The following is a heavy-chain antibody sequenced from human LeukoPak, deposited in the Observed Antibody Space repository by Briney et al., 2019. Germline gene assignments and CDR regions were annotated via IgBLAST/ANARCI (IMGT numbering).Heavy chain of an antibody. CDR3: AKGNIAELPAAPYY. D-gene: IGHD2-2*01. CDR2: ISDSGGDT. V-gene: IGHV3-23*01. J-gene: IGHJ4*02. CDR1: GFTFSSYA. Sequence: GGSLRLSCAASGFTFSSYAMSWVRQAPGKGLDSFSVISDSGGDTYYADSVKGRFTISRDNSKSMLYLQMNGLRAEDTALYYCAKGNIAELPAAPYYWGQGTLVTVSS.